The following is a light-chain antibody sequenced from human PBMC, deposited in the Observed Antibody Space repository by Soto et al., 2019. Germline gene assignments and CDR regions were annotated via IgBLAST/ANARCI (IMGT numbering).Light chain of an antibody. Sequence: EIVLTQAPGTMSLSPGERATLSCRASQSVSSSYLACSQQKPGQAPRLLIYSASSRSTGIPDRFSGSGSETDFTITISRLEPEDFAVYYCQQYGSSSWTFGQGTKVEIK. J-gene: IGKJ1*01. CDR3: QQYGSSSWT. CDR1: QSVSSSY. CDR2: SAS. V-gene: IGKV3-20*01.